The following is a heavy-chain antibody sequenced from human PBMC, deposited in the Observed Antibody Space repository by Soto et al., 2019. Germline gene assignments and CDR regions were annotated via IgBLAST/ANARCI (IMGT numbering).Heavy chain of an antibody. Sequence: QVQLVQSGAEVKKPGSSVKVSCKASGGTFSSYTISWVRQAPGQGLEWMGRIIPILGIANYAQKFQGRVTITADKSTSTAYMELSSLRSEDTVVYYCARGSIVGARWFDPWGQGTLVTVSS. V-gene: IGHV1-69*02. CDR2: IIPILGIA. J-gene: IGHJ5*02. D-gene: IGHD1-26*01. CDR1: GGTFSSYT. CDR3: ARGSIVGARWFDP.